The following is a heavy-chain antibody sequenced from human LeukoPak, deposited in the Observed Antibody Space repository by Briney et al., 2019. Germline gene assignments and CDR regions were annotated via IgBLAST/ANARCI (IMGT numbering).Heavy chain of an antibody. V-gene: IGHV1-2*04. J-gene: IGHJ1*01. CDR1: GYTFTGYY. CDR2: INPNSGGT. CDR3: AREAPYYYGSGSYPYFQH. Sequence: GASVKVSCKASGYTFTGYYMHWVRRAPGQGLEWMGWINPNSGGTNYAQKFQGWVTMTRDTSISTAYMELSRLRSDDTAVYYCAREAPYYYGSGSYPYFQHWGQGTLVTVSS. D-gene: IGHD3-10*01.